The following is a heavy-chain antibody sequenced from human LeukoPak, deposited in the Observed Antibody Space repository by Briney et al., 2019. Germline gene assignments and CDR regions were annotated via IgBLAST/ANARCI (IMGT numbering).Heavy chain of an antibody. CDR1: GASITSSTYY. CDR2: MYNSGST. J-gene: IGHJ4*02. CDR3: ARGPYGDYYFDY. Sequence: PSETLSLTCTVSGASITSSTYYWGWIRQSPGRGLEWIGTMYNSGSTYFNPSLNSRVTISVDTSKNLFSLKLTSVTATDTAVYYCARGPYGDYYFDYWGQGTLVTVSS. D-gene: IGHD4-17*01. V-gene: IGHV4-39*01.